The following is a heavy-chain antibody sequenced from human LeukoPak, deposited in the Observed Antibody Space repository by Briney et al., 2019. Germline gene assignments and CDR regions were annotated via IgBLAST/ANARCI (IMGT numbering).Heavy chain of an antibody. CDR3: ARDRPSVVVTAYNAFDI. D-gene: IGHD2-21*02. Sequence: ASVKVSCKASGYTFTSYDINWVRQATGQGLEWMGWMNPNSGNTGYAQKFQGRVTITRNTSISTAYMELSSLRSEDTAVYYCARDRPSVVVTAYNAFDIWGQGTMVTVSS. CDR1: GYTFTSYD. V-gene: IGHV1-8*03. CDR2: MNPNSGNT. J-gene: IGHJ3*02.